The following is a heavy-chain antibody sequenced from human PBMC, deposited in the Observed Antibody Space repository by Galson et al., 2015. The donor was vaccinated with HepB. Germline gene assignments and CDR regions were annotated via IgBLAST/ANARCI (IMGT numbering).Heavy chain of an antibody. CDR1: GGSFSGYY. CDR2: INHSGST. CDR3: ARGGTPHTNIVATGPFDY. J-gene: IGHJ4*02. V-gene: IGHV4-34*01. D-gene: IGHD5-12*01. Sequence: TLSLTCAVYGGSFSGYYWSWIRQPPGKGLEWIGEINHSGSTNYNPSLKSRVTISVDTSKNQFSLKLSSVTAADTAVYYCARGGTPHTNIVATGPFDYWGQGTLVTVSS.